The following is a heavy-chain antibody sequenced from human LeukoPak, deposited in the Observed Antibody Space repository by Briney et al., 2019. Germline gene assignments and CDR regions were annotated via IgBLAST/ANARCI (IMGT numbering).Heavy chain of an antibody. CDR2: ISSSSSYI. CDR1: GFTFSSYS. Sequence: GGSLRLSCAASGFTFSSYSMNWVRQAPGKGLDWVSSISSSSSYIYYADSVKGRFTISRDNAKNSLYLQMNSLRAEDTAVYYCARVGYDSSGYYQGAFDIWGQGTMVTVSS. CDR3: ARVGYDSSGYYQGAFDI. J-gene: IGHJ3*02. D-gene: IGHD3-22*01. V-gene: IGHV3-21*01.